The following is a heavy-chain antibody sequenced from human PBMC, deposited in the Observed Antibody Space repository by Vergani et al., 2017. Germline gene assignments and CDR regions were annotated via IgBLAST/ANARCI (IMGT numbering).Heavy chain of an antibody. CDR2: IYHSGGA. V-gene: IGHV4-39*01. D-gene: IGHD3-9*01. Sequence: QLHLQESGPGLVNPSETLSLTCTVSGGSITSSSYYWGWIRQPPGKGLEWIGNIYHSGGAYYNPSLKGRVTISVDTSKNQFSLEVTSVTAADTAIYFCARTESFILRYFHWALWGQGTLVTVSS. CDR1: GGSITSSSYY. CDR3: ARTESFILRYFHWAL. J-gene: IGHJ4*02.